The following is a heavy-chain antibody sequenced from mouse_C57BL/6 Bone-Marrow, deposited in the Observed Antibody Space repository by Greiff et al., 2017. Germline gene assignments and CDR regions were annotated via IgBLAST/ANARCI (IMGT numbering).Heavy chain of an antibody. J-gene: IGHJ4*01. CDR3: ARGNGSSYPYYAMDY. CDR1: GYTFTDYY. Sequence: VQLQQSGPELVKPGASVKISCKASGYTFTDYYMNWVKQSHGKSLEWIGDINPNNGGTSYNQKFKGKATLTVDKSSSTAYMELRSLTSEDSAVYYCARGNGSSYPYYAMDYWGQGTSVTVSS. D-gene: IGHD1-1*01. CDR2: INPNNGGT. V-gene: IGHV1-26*01.